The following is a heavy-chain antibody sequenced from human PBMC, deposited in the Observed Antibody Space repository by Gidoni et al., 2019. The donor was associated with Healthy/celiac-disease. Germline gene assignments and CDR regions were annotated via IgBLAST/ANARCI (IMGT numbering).Heavy chain of an antibody. CDR1: GFTFSSYA. V-gene: IGHV3-23*01. CDR2: ISGSGGST. D-gene: IGHD5-18*01. J-gene: IGHJ4*02. Sequence: EVQLLESGGGLLQPGGSLRLSCAASGFTFSSYAMSWVRPAPGQGLEWVSAISGSGGSTYYADSVKGRFTISRDNSKNTLYLQMNSLRAEDTAVYYCAKAPNRGYSYGYVDYWGQGTLVTVSS. CDR3: AKAPNRGYSYGYVDY.